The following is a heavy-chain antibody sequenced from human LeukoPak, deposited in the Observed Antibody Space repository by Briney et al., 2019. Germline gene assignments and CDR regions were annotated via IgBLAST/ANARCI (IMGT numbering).Heavy chain of an antibody. CDR2: INHSGTT. CDR1: GGSFSGYY. V-gene: IGHV4-34*01. D-gene: IGHD2/OR15-2a*01. CDR3: ARVPPLNRYYYYGMDV. Sequence: PSETLSLNCAVYGGSFSGYYWSWNRQPPGKGLEWIGEINHSGTTNYNPSLKSRVTISVDTSKNQFSLKLRSVTPADSAVYYCARVPPLNRYYYYGMDVWGQGTTVTVSS. J-gene: IGHJ6*02.